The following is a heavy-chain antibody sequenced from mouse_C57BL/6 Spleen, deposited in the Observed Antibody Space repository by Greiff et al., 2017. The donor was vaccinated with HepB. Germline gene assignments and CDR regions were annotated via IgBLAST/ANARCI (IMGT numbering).Heavy chain of an antibody. V-gene: IGHV1-59*01. Sequence: QVQLQQPGAELVRPGTSVKLSCKASGYTFTSYWMHWVKQRPGQGLEWIGVIDPSDSYTNYNQKFKGKATLTVDTSSSTAYMQLSSLTSEDSAVYYCAGGISRAYWGQGTLVTVSA. CDR3: AGGISRAY. CDR2: IDPSDSYT. CDR1: GYTFTSYW. J-gene: IGHJ3*01.